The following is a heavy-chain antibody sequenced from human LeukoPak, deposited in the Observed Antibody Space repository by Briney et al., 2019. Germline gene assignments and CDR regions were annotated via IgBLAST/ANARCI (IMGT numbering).Heavy chain of an antibody. CDR1: NYSITSGYY. J-gene: IGHJ4*02. D-gene: IGHD3-9*01. CDR2: IYHSGTT. CDR3: ARVSRGYDILY. V-gene: IGHV4-38-2*02. Sequence: PSETLSLTCTVSNYSITSGYYWGWIRQPPGKALQWIGSIYHSGTTYYNPSLKSRVTISVDTSKNQFSLNLSSVTAADTAVYYCARVSRGYDILYWGQGTLVTVSS.